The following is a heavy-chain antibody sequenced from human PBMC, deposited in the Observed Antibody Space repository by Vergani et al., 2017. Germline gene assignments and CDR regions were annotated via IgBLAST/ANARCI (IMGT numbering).Heavy chain of an antibody. CDR1: GFTFGDYD. V-gene: IGHV3-49*04. J-gene: IGHJ6*02. CDR2: LRSRAYGGTA. D-gene: IGHD4-23*01. Sequence: EVQLVESGGGLVQPGRSLRLSCTASGFTFGDYDMSWVRQAPGKGLEWVGFLRSRAYGGTAEHAASVKGRFTISRDDSKSIAYLQMNSLKTEDTAVDYCTRGDTVVTPGGDYYYNGMDVWGQGTTVTVSS. CDR3: TRGDTVVTPGGDYYYNGMDV.